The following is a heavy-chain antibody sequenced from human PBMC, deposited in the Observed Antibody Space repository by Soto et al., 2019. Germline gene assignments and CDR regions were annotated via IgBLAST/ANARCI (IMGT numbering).Heavy chain of an antibody. CDR1: GGSVSIGSHY. J-gene: IGHJ3*02. D-gene: IGHD1-1*01. Sequence: SETLSLTCTVSGGSVSIGSHYWSWIRQPPGKGLEWIAYIYHSGSTDYNPSLKSRVGISVDLSKNQFSLRLDSVTAADTAVYYCATDRSDDLNSFDDFDIWGPGTMVTVSS. V-gene: IGHV4-61*01. CDR2: IYHSGST. CDR3: ATDRSDDLNSFDDFDI.